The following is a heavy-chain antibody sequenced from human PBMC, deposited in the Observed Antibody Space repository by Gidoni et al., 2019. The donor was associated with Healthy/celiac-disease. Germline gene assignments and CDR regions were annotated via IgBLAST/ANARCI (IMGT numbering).Heavy chain of an antibody. J-gene: IGHJ6*03. CDR2: ISSSSSYI. Sequence: EVQLVESGGGLVKPGGSLRLSCAASGFTFSSYSMNWVRRAPGKGLEWVSSISSSSSYIYYADSVKGRFTISRDNAKNSLYLQMNSLRAEDTAVYYCARGSWDRFGVPAAIVQQYYYYYMDVWGKGTTVTVSS. CDR1: GFTFSSYS. CDR3: ARGSWDRFGVPAAIVQQYYYYYMDV. V-gene: IGHV3-21*01. D-gene: IGHD2-2*02.